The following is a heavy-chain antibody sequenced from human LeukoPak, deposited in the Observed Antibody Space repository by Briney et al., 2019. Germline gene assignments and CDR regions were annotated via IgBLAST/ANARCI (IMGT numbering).Heavy chain of an antibody. CDR1: GGSISSSSYY. CDR2: IYYSGST. V-gene: IGHV4-39*01. Sequence: PSETLSLTCTVSGGSISSSSYYWGWIRQPPGKGLEWIGSIYYSGSTYYNPSLKSRVTISVDTSKNQFSLKLSSVTAADTAVYYCARLSGVVRGVINYWGQGTLVTVSS. J-gene: IGHJ4*02. CDR3: ARLSGVVRGVINY. D-gene: IGHD3-10*01.